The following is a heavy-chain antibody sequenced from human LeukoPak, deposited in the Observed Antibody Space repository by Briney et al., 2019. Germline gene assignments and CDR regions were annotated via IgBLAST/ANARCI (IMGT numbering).Heavy chain of an antibody. CDR1: GGTFSSYA. V-gene: IGHV1-69*05. D-gene: IGHD6-6*01. J-gene: IGHJ4*02. CDR3: ANGGYSSSSGYFDY. Sequence: ASVKVSCKASGGTFSSYAISWVRQAPGQGLEWMGGIIPIFGTANYAQKFHGRVTITTDESTSTAYMELSSLRSEDTAVYYCANGGYSSSSGYFDYWGQGTLVTVSS. CDR2: IIPIFGTA.